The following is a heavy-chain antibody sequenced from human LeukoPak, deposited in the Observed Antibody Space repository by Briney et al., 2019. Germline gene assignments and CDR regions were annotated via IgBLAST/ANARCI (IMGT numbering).Heavy chain of an antibody. CDR1: GFTFSSFA. CDR3: AKEGTYNNFWSGYFN. V-gene: IGHV3-23*01. D-gene: IGHD3-3*01. Sequence: PGGSLRLSCAASGFTFSSFAMSWVRQAPGKGLEWVSSVTGSGSVTSSTYYADSLNGRITISRDNSKNTLYLQMNRLRAEETALYYFAKEGTYNNFWSGYFNWGQGALVTVSS. J-gene: IGHJ4*02. CDR2: VTGSGSVTSST.